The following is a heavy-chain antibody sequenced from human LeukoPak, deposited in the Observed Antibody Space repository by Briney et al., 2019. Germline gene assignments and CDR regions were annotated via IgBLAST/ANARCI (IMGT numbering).Heavy chain of an antibody. D-gene: IGHD5-12*01. J-gene: IGHJ4*02. Sequence: GGPLRLSCAASGFTFSIYAMSWVRQAPGKGLEWVSSISGSTGSTYCADSVKGRFTISRDNSKNTLYLQMNSLRAEDTAVYYCAKDIVATINYCEYWGQGTLVTVSS. CDR2: ISGSTGST. V-gene: IGHV3-23*01. CDR1: GFTFSIYA. CDR3: AKDIVATINYCEY.